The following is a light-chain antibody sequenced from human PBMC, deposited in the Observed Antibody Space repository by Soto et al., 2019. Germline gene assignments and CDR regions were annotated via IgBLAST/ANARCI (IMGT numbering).Light chain of an antibody. J-gene: IGKJ1*01. CDR1: QSLSSNY. Sequence: ESGWTQSPGTLSLYPGERATLSCRVSQSLSSNYLAWHQQKTGQAPRLLIYGASSRATGIPDRFSGSGSGTDFTLTITRLEPEDFAVYYCQQYDTSPRTFGQGTKVDIK. CDR2: GAS. CDR3: QQYDTSPRT. V-gene: IGKV3-20*01.